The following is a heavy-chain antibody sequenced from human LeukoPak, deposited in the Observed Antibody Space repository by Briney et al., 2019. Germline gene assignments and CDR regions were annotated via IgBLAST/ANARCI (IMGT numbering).Heavy chain of an antibody. CDR1: GYTFTSYD. D-gene: IGHD3-10*01. J-gene: IGHJ5*02. CDR2: MNPNSGNT. CDR3: ARGPPKDFGSGSSWFDP. V-gene: IGHV1-8*01. Sequence: ASVKVSCKASGYTFTSYDINWLRQATGQGLEWMGWMNPNSGNTAYAQKFRGRVTMTRNTSITTAYMELSSLTSEDTAVYYCARGPPKDFGSGSSWFDPGAREPWSPSPQ.